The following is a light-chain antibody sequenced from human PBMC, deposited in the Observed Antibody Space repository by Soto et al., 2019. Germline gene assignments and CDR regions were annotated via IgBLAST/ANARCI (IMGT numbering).Light chain of an antibody. J-gene: IGKJ1*01. Sequence: DIQMTQFPSSLSASVGDRVTITCRASQTISTCLNWYQQKPGTAPKLLIYAASNLESGVPSRFSGSGSGTYFTLTISSLQPEDFATYYYQQCLTTPRTFGQGTRVEI. CDR1: QTISTC. CDR3: QQCLTTPRT. V-gene: IGKV1-39*01. CDR2: AAS.